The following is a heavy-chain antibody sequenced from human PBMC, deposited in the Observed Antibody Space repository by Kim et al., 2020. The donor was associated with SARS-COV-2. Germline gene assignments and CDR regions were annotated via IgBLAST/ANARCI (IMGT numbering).Heavy chain of an antibody. CDR3: AKIVGPYCSGGSCYSPIEYFQH. J-gene: IGHJ1*01. V-gene: IGHV3-30*18. Sequence: GGSLRLSCAASGFTFSSYSMHWVRQAPGKGLEWVAVISYDGSNKYYADSVKGRFTISRDNSKNTLYLQMNSLRAEDTAVYYCAKIVGPYCSGGSCYSPIEYFQHWGQGTLVTVSS. CDR2: ISYDGSNK. D-gene: IGHD2-15*01. CDR1: GFTFSSYS.